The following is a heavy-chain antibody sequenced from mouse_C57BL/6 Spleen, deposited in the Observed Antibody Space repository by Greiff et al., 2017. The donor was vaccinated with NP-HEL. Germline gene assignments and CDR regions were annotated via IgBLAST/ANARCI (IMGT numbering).Heavy chain of an antibody. Sequence: VQLQQPGAELVKPGASVKLSCKASGYTFTSYWMQWVKQRPGQGLEWIGEIDPSDSYTNYNQKFKGKATLTVDTSSSTAYMQLSSLTSEDSAVYYCARYDYYGSSQSSWFAYWGQGTLVTVSA. D-gene: IGHD1-1*01. V-gene: IGHV1-50*01. CDR2: IDPSDSYT. CDR3: ARYDYYGSSQSSWFAY. J-gene: IGHJ3*01. CDR1: GYTFTSYW.